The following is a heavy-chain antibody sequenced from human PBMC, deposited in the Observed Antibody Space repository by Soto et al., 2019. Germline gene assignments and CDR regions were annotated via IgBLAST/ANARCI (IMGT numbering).Heavy chain of an antibody. CDR2: IIPIFGTA. CDR3: AVTMTNFYYYGMDV. V-gene: IGHV1-69*12. Sequence: QVQLVQSGAEVKKPESSVNVSCKASGGTFSSYAIRWVRQAPGQGLEWMGGIIPIFGTADYAQKFQGRVTITAGESTSTAYMELSSLRSEDTAVYYCAVTMTNFYYYGMDVWGQGTTVTVSS. CDR1: GGTFSSYA. J-gene: IGHJ6*02. D-gene: IGHD3-22*01.